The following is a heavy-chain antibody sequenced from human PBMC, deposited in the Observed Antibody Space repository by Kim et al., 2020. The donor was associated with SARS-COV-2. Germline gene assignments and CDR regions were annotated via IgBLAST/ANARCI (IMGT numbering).Heavy chain of an antibody. Sequence: TYARGFTGRFVFSLDTSVSTAYLQISSLKAEDTAVYYCARHYQLQHHGMDVWGQGTTVTVSS. CDR3: ARHYQLQHHGMDV. D-gene: IGHD2-2*01. J-gene: IGHJ6*02. V-gene: IGHV7-4-1*02.